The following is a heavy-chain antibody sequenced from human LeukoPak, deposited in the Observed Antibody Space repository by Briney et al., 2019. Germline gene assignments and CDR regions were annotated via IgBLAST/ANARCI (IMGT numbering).Heavy chain of an antibody. D-gene: IGHD2-21*02. Sequence: GASVKVSCKASGYTFTKYGLTWVRQAPGQGLEWMGWISTDNADTYYAQNYQGRVTMTIDTSTSTAYMELRSLRSDDTAVYYCVRDCASDCSIKGHYCFDLWGRGTLVTVSS. CDR1: GYTFTKYG. CDR3: VRDCASDCSIKGHYCFDL. V-gene: IGHV1-18*01. CDR2: ISTDNADT. J-gene: IGHJ2*01.